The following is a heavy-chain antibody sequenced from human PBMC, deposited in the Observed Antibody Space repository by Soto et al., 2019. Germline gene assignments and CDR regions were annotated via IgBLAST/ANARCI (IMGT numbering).Heavy chain of an antibody. CDR1: GYTFTSYF. J-gene: IGHJ3*02. Sequence: ASLNVSCKASGYTFTSYFISLFLHSPLQWLELMGWISAYNVNTNYAQKLQGRVTMTTDTSTSTAYMELRSLRSDDTAVYYCASGRYYYDSSGYYRDDFDIWGQGKMVNVSS. V-gene: IGHV1-18*04. CDR2: ISAYNVNT. CDR3: ASGRYYYDSSGYYRDDFDI. D-gene: IGHD3-22*01.